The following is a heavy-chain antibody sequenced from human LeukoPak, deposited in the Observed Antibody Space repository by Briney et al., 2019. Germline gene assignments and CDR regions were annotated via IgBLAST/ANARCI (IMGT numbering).Heavy chain of an antibody. CDR1: GFNFSSYA. CDR2: ISSNGGST. V-gene: IGHV3-64*01. CDR3: ARDMRDYGDLDY. D-gene: IGHD4-17*01. Sequence: GGSLRLSCAASGFNFSSYAMHWVRQAPGKGLEYVSAISSNGGSTYYANSVKGRFTISRDNSKNTLYLQMGSPRAEDMAVYYCARDMRDYGDLDYWGQGTLVTVSS. J-gene: IGHJ4*02.